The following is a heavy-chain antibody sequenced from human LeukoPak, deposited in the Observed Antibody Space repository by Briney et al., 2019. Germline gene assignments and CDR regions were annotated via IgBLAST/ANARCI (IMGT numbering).Heavy chain of an antibody. V-gene: IGHV4-34*01. D-gene: IGHD1-1*01. CDR3: AITPTTNYYYDGIDV. CDR1: GGSFSGYY. Sequence: SETLSLTCAVYGGSFSGYYWSWIRQPPGKGLEWIGEINHSGSTNYNPSLKSRVTISVDTSKNQFSLKLSSVTAADTAVYYCAITPTTNYYYDGIDVWGQATTVTVSS. J-gene: IGHJ6*02. CDR2: INHSGST.